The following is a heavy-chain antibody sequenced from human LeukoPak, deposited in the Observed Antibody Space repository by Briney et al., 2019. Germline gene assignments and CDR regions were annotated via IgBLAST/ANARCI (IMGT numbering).Heavy chain of an antibody. CDR1: EFTFTTYW. Sequence: GGSLRLSCAASEFTFTTYWMTWVRQAPGKGLEWVADIKQDGSQKYFVDSVKGRFTISRDNAKNSVYLQMNSLRVEDTAVYYCARVASGSSYRPFDCWGQGTLVTVSS. CDR2: IKQDGSQK. D-gene: IGHD3-10*01. V-gene: IGHV3-7*01. CDR3: ARVASGSSYRPFDC. J-gene: IGHJ4*02.